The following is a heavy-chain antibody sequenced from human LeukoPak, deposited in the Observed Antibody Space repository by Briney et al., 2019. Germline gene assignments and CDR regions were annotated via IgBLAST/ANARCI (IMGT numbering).Heavy chain of an antibody. D-gene: IGHD2-15*01. CDR3: ARESHYCSGGSCDFDY. V-gene: IGHV1-18*01. CDR2: ISAYNGNT. Sequence: ASVKVSCKASGYTFTSYGISWVRQAPGQGLEWMGWISAYNGNTKYAQKFQDRVTMTTDTSTSTALMELRSLRSDDTAVYYCARESHYCSGGSCDFDYWGQGTLVTVSS. CDR1: GYTFTSYG. J-gene: IGHJ4*02.